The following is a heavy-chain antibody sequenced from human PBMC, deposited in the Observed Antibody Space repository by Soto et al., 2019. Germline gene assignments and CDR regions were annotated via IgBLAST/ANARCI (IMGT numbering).Heavy chain of an antibody. CDR3: AKTRITIPGVLGYFDS. Sequence: GGSLRLSCAASGFAFSSSAMHWVRQAPGKGLEWVAVISYDGSNKDYANSVKGRFTISRDNSKKMLYLQMNSLRPEDTAMYYCAKTRITIPGVLGYFDSWGQGAQVTVSS. D-gene: IGHD3-3*01. CDR2: ISYDGSNK. J-gene: IGHJ4*02. CDR1: GFAFSSSA. V-gene: IGHV3-30*18.